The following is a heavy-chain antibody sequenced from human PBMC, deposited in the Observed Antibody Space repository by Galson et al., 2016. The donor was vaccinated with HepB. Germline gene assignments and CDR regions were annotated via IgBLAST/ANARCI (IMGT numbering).Heavy chain of an antibody. CDR2: INAANGDT. J-gene: IGHJ6*02. Sequence: SVKVSCKASGYTFTTYAMYWVRQAPGQRLEWMGWINAANGDTKYSQKLQGRGTITWDTSANTAFMELSSLRSEDTAVYYCARGHIVATVDYYYYGLDVWGQGTTVTVSS. CDR3: ARGHIVATVDYYYYGLDV. CDR1: GYTFTTYA. D-gene: IGHD5-12*01. V-gene: IGHV1-3*01.